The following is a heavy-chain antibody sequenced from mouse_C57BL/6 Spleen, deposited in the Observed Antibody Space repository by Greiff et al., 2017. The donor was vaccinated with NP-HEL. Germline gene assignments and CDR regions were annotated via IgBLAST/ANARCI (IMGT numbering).Heavy chain of an antibody. V-gene: IGHV1-69*01. J-gene: IGHJ2*01. CDR2: IDPSDSYT. Sequence: QVQLQQPGAELVMPGASVKLSCKASGYTFTSYWMHWVKQRPGQGLEWIGEIDPSDSYTNYNQKFKGKSTLTVDKSSSTAYMQLSSLTSEDSAVYSGARGPYVSSLDYWGQGTTLTVSS. D-gene: IGHD1-1*01. CDR3: ARGPYVSSLDY. CDR1: GYTFTSYW.